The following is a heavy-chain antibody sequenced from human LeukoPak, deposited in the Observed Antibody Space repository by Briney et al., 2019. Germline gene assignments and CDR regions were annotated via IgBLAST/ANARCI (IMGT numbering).Heavy chain of an antibody. CDR1: GFTFSSYA. CDR2: ISGSGGST. J-gene: IGHJ4*02. V-gene: IGHV3-23*01. CDR3: AKGGGYYYDSSGYPDY. Sequence: PGGSLRLSCAASGFTFSSYAMSWVRQAPGKGLEWVSAISGSGGSTYCADSVKGRFTISRDNSKNTLYLQMNSLRAEDTAVYYCAKGGGYYYDSSGYPDYWGQGTLVTVSS. D-gene: IGHD3-22*01.